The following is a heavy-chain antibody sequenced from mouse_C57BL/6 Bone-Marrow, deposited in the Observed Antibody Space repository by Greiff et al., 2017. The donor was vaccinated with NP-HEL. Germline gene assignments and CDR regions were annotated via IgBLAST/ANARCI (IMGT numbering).Heavy chain of an antibody. D-gene: IGHD1-1*01. Sequence: VKLVESGPGLVQPSQSLSITCTVSGFSLTSYGVHWVRQSPGKGLEWLGVIWSGGSTDYNAAFISRLSISKDNSKSQVFFKMNSLQADDTAIYYCATNYYGSSLYWYFDVWGTGTTVTVSS. J-gene: IGHJ1*03. CDR2: IWSGGST. CDR3: ATNYYGSSLYWYFDV. V-gene: IGHV2-2*01. CDR1: GFSLTSYG.